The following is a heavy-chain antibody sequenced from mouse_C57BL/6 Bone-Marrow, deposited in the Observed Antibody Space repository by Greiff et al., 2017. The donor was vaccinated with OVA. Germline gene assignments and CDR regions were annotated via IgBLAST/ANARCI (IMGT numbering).Heavy chain of an antibody. CDR1: GYSFTDYN. V-gene: IGHV1-39*01. D-gene: IGHD2-2*01. Sequence: VQLQQSGPELVKPGASVKISCKASGYSFTDYNMNWVKQSNGKSLEWIGVINPNYGTTSYNQKFKGKATLTVDQSSSTAYMQLNSLTSEDSAVYYCARWLILGLTLYYNAMAYRGHGRSVTVPS. CDR2: INPNYGTT. J-gene: IGHJ4*01. CDR3: ARWLILGLTLYYNAMAY.